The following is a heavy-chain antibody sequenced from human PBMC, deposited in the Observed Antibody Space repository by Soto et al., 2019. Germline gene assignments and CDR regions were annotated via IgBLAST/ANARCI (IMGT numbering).Heavy chain of an antibody. CDR3: ARSYYYDSSGYEWSGYFDY. CDR1: GGSISSGDYY. Sequence: PSETLSLTCTVSGGSISSGDYYWSWIRQPPGKGLEWIGYIYYSGSTYYSPSLKSRVTISVDTSKNQFSLKLSSVTAADTAVYYCARSYYYDSSGYEWSGYFDYWGQGTLVTVSS. CDR2: IYYSGST. J-gene: IGHJ4*02. D-gene: IGHD3-22*01. V-gene: IGHV4-30-4*01.